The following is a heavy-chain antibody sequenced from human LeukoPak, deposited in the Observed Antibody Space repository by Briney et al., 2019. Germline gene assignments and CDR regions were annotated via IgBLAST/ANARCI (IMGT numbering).Heavy chain of an antibody. CDR3: AKSLAVARVFDI. CDR2: INPRGGST. Sequence: ASVKVSCKASGYTFTGYYMHYLRQAPGQGLEWMGIINPRGGSTEYAQTFQGRVSMTRDTSTNTIYMHLSSLRSDDTAIYYCAKSLAVARVFDIWGQGTMVTVSS. V-gene: IGHV1-46*01. D-gene: IGHD6-19*01. CDR1: GYTFTGYY. J-gene: IGHJ3*02.